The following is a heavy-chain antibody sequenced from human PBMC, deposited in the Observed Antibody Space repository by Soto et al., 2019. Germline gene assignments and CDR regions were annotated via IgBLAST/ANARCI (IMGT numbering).Heavy chain of an antibody. Sequence: QVQLQQWGAGLLKPSETLSLTCAVYGGSFSGYYWSWLRQPPGQGLAWIGEINHSGSTNYNPSLKSRVTISVDTSKNQFSLKLSSVTAADTAVYYCARYRDYYYYMDVWGKGTTVTVSS. CDR1: GGSFSGYY. CDR3: ARYRDYYYYMDV. CDR2: INHSGST. D-gene: IGHD4-4*01. V-gene: IGHV4-34*01. J-gene: IGHJ6*03.